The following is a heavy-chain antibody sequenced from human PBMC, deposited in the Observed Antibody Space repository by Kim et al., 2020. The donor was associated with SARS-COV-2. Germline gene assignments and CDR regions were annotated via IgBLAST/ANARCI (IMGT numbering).Heavy chain of an antibody. D-gene: IGHD6-13*01. CDR1: GFTFSSYA. Sequence: GGSLRLSCAASGFTFSSYAMSWVRQAPGKGLEWVSAISGSGGSTYYADSVKGRFTISRDNSKNTLYLQMNSLRAEDTAVYYCAKDQGYSSSWRASYYFDYWGQGTLVTVSS. CDR2: ISGSGGST. V-gene: IGHV3-23*01. J-gene: IGHJ4*02. CDR3: AKDQGYSSSWRASYYFDY.